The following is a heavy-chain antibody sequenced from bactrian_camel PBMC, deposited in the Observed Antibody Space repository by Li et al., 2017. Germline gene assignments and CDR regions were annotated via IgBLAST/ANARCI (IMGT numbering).Heavy chain of an antibody. CDR3: VRSTMGWAVDY. D-gene: IGHD5*01. V-gene: IGHV3S25*01. Sequence: QLVESGGGLVQPGVSLTLSCAGSGFPFSNSWMYWVRQAPGKGLEWVATIVSAGSTNVYVDTLKDRLTAARDNAKNTVYLQMLSLRPEDTAVYYCVRSTMGWAVDYWGQGTQVTVS. CDR2: IVSAGSTN. J-gene: IGHJ4*01. CDR1: GFPFSNSW.